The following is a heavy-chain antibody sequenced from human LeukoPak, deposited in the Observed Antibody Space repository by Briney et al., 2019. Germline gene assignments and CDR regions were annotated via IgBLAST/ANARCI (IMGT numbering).Heavy chain of an antibody. J-gene: IGHJ6*02. Sequence: TPSETLSLTCAVSGGSISSGSYFWNWIRQPPGKGLEWIGYIYHSGSTYYNPSLKSRVTISVDRSKNQFSLKLSSVTAADTAVYYCARLDGYSYGRDYYYYGIDVWGQGTTVTVSS. D-gene: IGHD5-18*01. CDR2: IYHSGST. CDR1: GGSISSGSYF. V-gene: IGHV4-30-2*01. CDR3: ARLDGYSYGRDYYYYGIDV.